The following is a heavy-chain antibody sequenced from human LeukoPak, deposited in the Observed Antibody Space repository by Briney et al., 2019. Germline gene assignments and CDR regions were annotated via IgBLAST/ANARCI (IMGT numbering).Heavy chain of an antibody. Sequence: GGSLRLSCAASGFTFSNYWMHWVRQGPGKGLVWVSHINSDGSTTFYADSVKGRFTISRDTAKNTLYLQMNSLRAEDTAVYYCARDKTKTEHYDFWSGYWGYGDYYYYMDVWGKGTTVTVSS. CDR2: INSDGSTT. CDR1: GFTFSNYW. V-gene: IGHV3-74*01. D-gene: IGHD3-3*01. CDR3: ARDKTKTEHYDFWSGYWGYGDYYYYMDV. J-gene: IGHJ6*03.